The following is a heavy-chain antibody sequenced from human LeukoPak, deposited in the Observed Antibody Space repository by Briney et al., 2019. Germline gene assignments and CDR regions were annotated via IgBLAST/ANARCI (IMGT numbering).Heavy chain of an antibody. Sequence: GASAKVSCKASGYTFTTYYMHWVRHDPGQGLEWRGIINPSGGSTSYAQKFQGRVTMTRDTSTSTVYMELSSLSCEETAVYYCASADTYGSGSYGYYYYGMDVWGKGTTVTVSS. D-gene: IGHD3-10*01. J-gene: IGHJ6*04. CDR3: ASADTYGSGSYGYYYYGMDV. V-gene: IGHV1-46*01. CDR1: GYTFTTYY. CDR2: INPSGGST.